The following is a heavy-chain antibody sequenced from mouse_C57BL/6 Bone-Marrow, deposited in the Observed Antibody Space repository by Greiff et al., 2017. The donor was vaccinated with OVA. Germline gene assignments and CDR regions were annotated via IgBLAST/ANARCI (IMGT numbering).Heavy chain of an antibody. CDR1: GYTFTSYW. V-gene: IGHV1-55*01. CDR2: IYPGSGST. CDR3: ARIYYDYDGGYYYAMDY. J-gene: IGHJ4*01. Sequence: VQLQQPGAELVKPGASVKMSCKASGYTFTSYWITWVKQRPGQGLEWIGDIYPGSGSTNYNEKFKSKATLTVDTSSSTAYMQLSSLTSEDSAVYYCARIYYDYDGGYYYAMDYWGQGTSVTVSS. D-gene: IGHD2-4*01.